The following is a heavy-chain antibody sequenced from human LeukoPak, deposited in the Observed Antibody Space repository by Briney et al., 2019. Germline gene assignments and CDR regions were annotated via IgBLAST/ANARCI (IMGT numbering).Heavy chain of an antibody. D-gene: IGHD6-13*01. CDR1: GGTFSSYA. J-gene: IGHJ4*02. CDR3: ATWSSSWPYHFDY. Sequence: ASVKVSCKASGGTFSSYAISWVRQAPGQGLEWMGGIIPIFGTANYAQKFQGRVTITADESTSTAYMELSSLRSEDTAVYYCATWSSSWPYHFDYWGQGTLVTVSS. CDR2: IIPIFGTA. V-gene: IGHV1-69*13.